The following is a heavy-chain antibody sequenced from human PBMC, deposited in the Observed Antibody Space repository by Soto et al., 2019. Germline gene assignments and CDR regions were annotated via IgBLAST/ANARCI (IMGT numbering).Heavy chain of an antibody. Sequence: QLQLQESGPGLVKPSETLSLTCTVSGGSISSSSYYWGWIRQPPGKGLEWIGSIYYSGSTYYNPSLKSRVTISVDTSKNQFSLKLSSVTAADTAVYYCARHDDSSSRIRGYFDLWGRGTLVTVSS. D-gene: IGHD6-6*01. CDR1: GGSISSSSYY. J-gene: IGHJ2*01. CDR2: IYYSGST. V-gene: IGHV4-39*01. CDR3: ARHDDSSSRIRGYFDL.